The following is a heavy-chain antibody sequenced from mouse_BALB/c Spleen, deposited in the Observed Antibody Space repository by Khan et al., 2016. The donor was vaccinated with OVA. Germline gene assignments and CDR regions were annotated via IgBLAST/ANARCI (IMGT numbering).Heavy chain of an antibody. V-gene: IGHV5-17*02. D-gene: IGHD1-1*01. Sequence: LVESGGGLVQPGGSRKLSCAASGFTFSSYGMHWVRQAPERGLEWVAYISGDSNTIYYADTVKGRFTISRDNPRHTLFLQMTSLMSEDTAMYYCATSYFYGYYFDYWGPGTTLTVSS. J-gene: IGHJ2*01. CDR1: GFTFSSYG. CDR3: ATSYFYGYYFDY. CDR2: ISGDSNTI.